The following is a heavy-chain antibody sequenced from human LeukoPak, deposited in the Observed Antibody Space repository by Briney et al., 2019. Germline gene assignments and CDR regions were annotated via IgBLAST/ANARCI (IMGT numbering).Heavy chain of an antibody. Sequence: GGSLRLSCAASGFSFSSSYWMHWVRQAPGKGLEWVANIKYDGSEKFYVDSVKGRFTISRDNAKNSLYLQMNSLRAEDTAVYYCARDHHVKSRWLDPWGQGTLVTVSS. D-gene: IGHD1-14*01. CDR1: GFSFSSSYW. V-gene: IGHV3-7*01. CDR2: IKYDGSEK. CDR3: ARDHHVKSRWLDP. J-gene: IGHJ5*02.